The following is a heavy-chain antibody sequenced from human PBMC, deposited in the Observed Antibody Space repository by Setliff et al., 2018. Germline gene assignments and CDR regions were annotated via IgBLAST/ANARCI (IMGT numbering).Heavy chain of an antibody. D-gene: IGHD3-16*01. CDR2: IYSGAGTTV. J-gene: IGHJ4*02. CDR3: AKEMAEVLMTGLDF. Sequence: GGSLRLSCAASGFTFTDYAMSWVRQAPGKGLEWVSTIYSGAGTTVYYADSVRGRFTVSRDNSKNMLFLQMNSLRPDDTAVYYCAKEMAEVLMTGLDFWGQGALVTVSS. CDR1: GFTFTDYA. V-gene: IGHV3-23*01.